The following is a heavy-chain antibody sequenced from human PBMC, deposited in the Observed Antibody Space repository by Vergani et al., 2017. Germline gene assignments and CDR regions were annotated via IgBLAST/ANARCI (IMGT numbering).Heavy chain of an antibody. CDR1: GYSFTSYW. CDR2: IYPGDSDT. V-gene: IGHV5-51*01. CDR3: ARTTPTMVRKSSGDDY. J-gene: IGHJ4*02. Sequence: EVQLVPSGAEVKKPGESLKISCKGSGYSFTSYWIGWVRQMPGKGLEWMGIIYPGDSDTRYSPSFQGQVTISADKSISTAYLQWSSLKASDTAMYYCARTTPTMVRKSSGDDYWGQGTLVTVSS. D-gene: IGHD4/OR15-4a*01.